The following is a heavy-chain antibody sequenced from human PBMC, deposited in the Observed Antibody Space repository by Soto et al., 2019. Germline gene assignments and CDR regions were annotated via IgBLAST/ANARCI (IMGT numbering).Heavy chain of an antibody. CDR2: IYYSGST. CDR3: ARCVGVATVPFDF. V-gene: IGHV4-59*01. D-gene: IGHD5-12*01. CDR1: GGSISSYY. J-gene: IGHJ4*02. Sequence: SETLSLTCTVSGGSISSYYWSWIRQPPGKGLEWIGYIYYSGSTNYNPSLKSRVTISVDTSKNQFSLKLSSVTAADTAVYYCARCVGVATVPFDFCGRGTLVLVSS.